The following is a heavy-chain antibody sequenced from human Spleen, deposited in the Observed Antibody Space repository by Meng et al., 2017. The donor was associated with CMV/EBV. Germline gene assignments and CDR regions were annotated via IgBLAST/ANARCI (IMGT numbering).Heavy chain of an antibody. Sequence: SETLSLTCTVSGGSISSYYWSWIRQPPGKGLEWIGYIYYSGSTNYNPSLKSRVTISVDTSKNQFSLKLSSVTAADTAVYYCARIGRDYYDSSGYYYWGQGTLVTVSS. D-gene: IGHD3-22*01. CDR2: IYYSGST. CDR1: GGSISSYY. CDR3: ARIGRDYYDSSGYYY. J-gene: IGHJ4*02. V-gene: IGHV4-59*01.